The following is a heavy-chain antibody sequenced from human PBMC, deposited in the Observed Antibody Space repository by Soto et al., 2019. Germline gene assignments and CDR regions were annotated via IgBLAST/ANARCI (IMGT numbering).Heavy chain of an antibody. D-gene: IGHD3-3*01. CDR3: AHRVLRAVFGLVTTTAIYFDF. CDR2: IYWDDDK. CDR1: GFSLTTSGVG. V-gene: IGHV2-5*02. J-gene: IGHJ4*02. Sequence: QITLNESGPTVVKPTETLTLTCTFSGFSLTTSGVGVGWVRQSPGKAPEWLGFIYWDDDKRYSTSLKSRLTIPKDTSKNQVVLTMANVDPADTATYYCAHRVLRAVFGLVTTTAIYFDFWGQRTPVVVSS.